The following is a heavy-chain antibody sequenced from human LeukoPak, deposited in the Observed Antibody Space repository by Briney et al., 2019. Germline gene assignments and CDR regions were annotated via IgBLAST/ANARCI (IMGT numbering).Heavy chain of an antibody. CDR3: ARDLDSGSYYIGY. CDR1: GYTFTSYA. V-gene: IGHV1-3*01. CDR2: INAGNGNT. D-gene: IGHD1-26*01. J-gene: IGHJ4*02. Sequence: ASVKVSCKASGYTFTSYAMHWVRQAPGRRLEWMGWINAGNGNTKYSQKFQGRVTITADKSTSTAYMELSSLRSEDTAVYYCARDLDSGSYYIGYWGQGTLVTVSS.